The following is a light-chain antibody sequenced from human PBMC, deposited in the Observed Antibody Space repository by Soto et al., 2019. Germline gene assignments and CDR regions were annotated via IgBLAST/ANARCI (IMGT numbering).Light chain of an antibody. J-gene: IGLJ3*02. CDR1: SSSIGSNY. V-gene: IGLV1-47*01. CDR2: RDS. Sequence: QSVLTQPPSASGTPGQRVTISCSESSSSIGSNYIYWYQQLPGTAPKLLIYRDSQRPSGVPDRFSGSKSGTSASPAISGLRSEDEADYHCAAWDDSLRGWVFGGGTKVTVL. CDR3: AAWDDSLRGWV.